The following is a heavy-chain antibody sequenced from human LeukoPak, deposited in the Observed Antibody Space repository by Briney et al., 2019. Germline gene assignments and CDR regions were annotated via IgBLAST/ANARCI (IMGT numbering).Heavy chain of an antibody. J-gene: IGHJ6*02. CDR3: ARELLWFGESGDYYYYGMDV. CDR2: IYYSGST. V-gene: IGHV4-59*01. CDR1: GGSISSYY. D-gene: IGHD3-10*01. Sequence: PSETLSLTCTVSGGSISSYYWSWIRQPPGKGLEWIGYIYYSGSTNYNPSLKSRFTISVDTSKNQFSLKLSSVAAADTAVYYCARELLWFGESGDYYYYGMDVWGQGTTVTVSS.